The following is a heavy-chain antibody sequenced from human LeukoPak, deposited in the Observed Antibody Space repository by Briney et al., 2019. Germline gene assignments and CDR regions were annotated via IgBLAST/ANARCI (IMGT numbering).Heavy chain of an antibody. V-gene: IGHV4-61*02. CDR3: ARVDGSCSGGSCPSGNWFDP. J-gene: IGHJ5*02. CDR2: FHTRGST. D-gene: IGHD2-15*01. CDR1: PGSISSGNYY. Sequence: SETLSLTCTVSPGSISSGNYYWSWIRQPAGKGLEWIGRFHTRGSTNYNPSLKSRVIISVDTSKNQFSLKLNSVTAADTAVYYCARVDGSCSGGSCPSGNWFDPWGQGTLVTVSS.